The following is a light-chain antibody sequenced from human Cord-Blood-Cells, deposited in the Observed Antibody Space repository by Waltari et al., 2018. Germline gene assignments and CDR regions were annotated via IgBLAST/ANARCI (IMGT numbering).Light chain of an antibody. V-gene: IGLV3-19*01. CDR3: NSRDSSCNHVV. J-gene: IGLJ2*01. CDR2: GKN. Sequence: SSELTQDPAVSVALGQTVRITCEGDSRGSYCASWYQQKPGQAPVLVIYGKNNRPSGIPDRFSGSSSGNTASLTITGAQAEDEADYYCNSRDSSCNHVVFGGGTKLTVL. CDR1: SRGSYC.